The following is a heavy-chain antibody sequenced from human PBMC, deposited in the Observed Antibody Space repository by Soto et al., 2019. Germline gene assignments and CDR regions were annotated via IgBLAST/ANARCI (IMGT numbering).Heavy chain of an antibody. CDR1: GGSISSSRYY. J-gene: IGHJ4*02. D-gene: IGHD2-15*01. Sequence: QLQLQESGPGLVKPSETLSLTCTVSGGSISSSRYYWGWIRQPPGKGLEWIGSISNSGSTYYNPSLKSRVTIFVDTSKNQFSLRLNSVTAADTAVFYCARQGDCSGSSCYGYWGQGTLVTVSS. CDR2: ISNSGST. CDR3: ARQGDCSGSSCYGY. V-gene: IGHV4-39*01.